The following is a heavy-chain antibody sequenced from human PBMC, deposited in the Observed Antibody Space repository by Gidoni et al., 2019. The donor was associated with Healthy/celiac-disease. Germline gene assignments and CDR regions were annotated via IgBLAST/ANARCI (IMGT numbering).Heavy chain of an antibody. CDR2: ISSSSSTI. D-gene: IGHD2-15*01. J-gene: IGHJ4*02. CDR1: GFSSSSYS. V-gene: IGHV3-48*01. CDR3: ARDSVNCSGGSCYSPNFDY. Sequence: EVQLVESGGGLVQPGGSLRLSCAASGFSSSSYSMNWVRQAPGKGLEWVSYISSSSSTIYYADSVKGRFTISRDNAKNSLYLQMNSLRAEDTAVYYCARDSVNCSGGSCYSPNFDYWGQGTLVTVSS.